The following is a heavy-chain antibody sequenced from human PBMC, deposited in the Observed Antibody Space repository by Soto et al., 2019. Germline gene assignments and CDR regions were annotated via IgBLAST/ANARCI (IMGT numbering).Heavy chain of an antibody. D-gene: IGHD4-17*01. J-gene: IGHJ4*02. V-gene: IGHV1-2*04. CDR3: VSGDVTMVTTTLDY. CDR1: GYSFIGYY. CDR2: INPNTGGT. Sequence: QVQLVQSGAEVTKPGASLKVACKTSGYSFIGYYIHWVRQAPGQGLEWMGWINPNTGGTKYTQKFQGWVTMTTDTSISTASLELSRLRSDATAVYYCVSGDVTMVTTTLDYWGKGTLVTVSS.